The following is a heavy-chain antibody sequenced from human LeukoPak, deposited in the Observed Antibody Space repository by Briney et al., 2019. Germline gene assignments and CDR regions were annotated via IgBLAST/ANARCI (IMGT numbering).Heavy chain of an antibody. CDR3: ARGNSSGYRPSGIDY. J-gene: IGHJ4*02. V-gene: IGHV3-30*03. CDR2: ITYDGSNT. Sequence: GGSLRLSCAASGFTFSSYAIHWVRQAPDNGLEWVAVITYDGSNTYYADSVRGRFTISRDNSKNTLYLQMNSLRAEDTAVYYCARGNSSGYRPSGIDYWGQGTLVTVSS. CDR1: GFTFSSYA. D-gene: IGHD3-22*01.